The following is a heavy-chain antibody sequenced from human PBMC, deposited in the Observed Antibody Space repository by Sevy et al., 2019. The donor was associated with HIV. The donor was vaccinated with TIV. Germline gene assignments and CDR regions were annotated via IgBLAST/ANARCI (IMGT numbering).Heavy chain of an antibody. Sequence: GGSLRLSCGASGFKFDDHTMHWVRQAPGKGLQWVSFIGEDKKKSSYSSSVQGRFSISRDNRRNTLYLQMHSLRIEDTGLYFCAKDVGGFSGFDYWGQGTLVTVSS. CDR1: GFKFDDHT. CDR2: IGEDKKKS. V-gene: IGHV3-43*01. D-gene: IGHD5-12*01. CDR3: AKDVGGFSGFDY. J-gene: IGHJ4*02.